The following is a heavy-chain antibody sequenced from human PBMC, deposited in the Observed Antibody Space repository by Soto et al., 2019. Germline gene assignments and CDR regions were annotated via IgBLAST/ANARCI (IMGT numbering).Heavy chain of an antibody. V-gene: IGHV1-3*01. Sequence: ASVKVSCKASGYTFTSYAMHWVRQAPGQRLEWMGWINAGNGNTKYSQKFQGRVTITRDTSASTAYMELSSLRSEDTAVYYCARDRGYYGSGSRYYYYGMDVWGQGTTVTVSS. CDR2: INAGNGNT. CDR3: ARDRGYYGSGSRYYYYGMDV. D-gene: IGHD3-10*01. J-gene: IGHJ6*02. CDR1: GYTFTSYA.